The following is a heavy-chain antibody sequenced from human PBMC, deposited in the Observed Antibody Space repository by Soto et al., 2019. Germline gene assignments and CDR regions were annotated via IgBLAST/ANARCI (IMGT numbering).Heavy chain of an antibody. CDR3: AKEPLSVVAAINDAFDI. CDR1: GFTFSSYA. Sequence: GGSLRLSCAASGFTFSSYAMSWVRQAPGKGLEWVSAISGSGGSTYYADSVKGRFTISRDNSKNTLYLQMNSLRAEDTAVYYCAKEPLSVVAAINDAFDIWGQGTMVTVSS. V-gene: IGHV3-23*01. J-gene: IGHJ3*02. D-gene: IGHD2-15*01. CDR2: ISGSGGST.